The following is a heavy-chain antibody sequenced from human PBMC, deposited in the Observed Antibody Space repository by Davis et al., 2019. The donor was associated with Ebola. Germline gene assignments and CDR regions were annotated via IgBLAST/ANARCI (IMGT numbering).Heavy chain of an antibody. CDR1: GFTFSSYS. V-gene: IGHV3-21*01. CDR2: ITSSSSYI. J-gene: IGHJ3*02. CDR3: ARESIPAAGIRQEDAFDI. Sequence: PGGSLRLSCAASGFTFSSYSMNWVRQAPGKGLEWVSSITSSSSYISYADSVKGRFTISRDNAKNSLYLRMNSLRAEDTAVYYCARESIPAAGIRQEDAFDIWGQGTMVTVSS. D-gene: IGHD6-13*01.